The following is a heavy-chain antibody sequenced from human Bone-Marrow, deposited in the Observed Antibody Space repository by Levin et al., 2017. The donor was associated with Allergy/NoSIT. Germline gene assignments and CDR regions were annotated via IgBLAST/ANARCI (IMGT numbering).Heavy chain of an antibody. J-gene: IGHJ4*02. CDR1: GFTFNTYA. V-gene: IGHV3-21*01. CDR3: ARDRYAYNSPGDFDY. D-gene: IGHD5-24*01. Sequence: GGSLRLSCVASGFTFNTYAMNWVRLVPGKGLEWVSFISASSSYAYQGDSVKGRFTISRDNAKNSLYLEMNSLRAEDTAVYYCARDRYAYNSPGDFDYWGQGTLVTVSS. CDR2: ISASSSYA.